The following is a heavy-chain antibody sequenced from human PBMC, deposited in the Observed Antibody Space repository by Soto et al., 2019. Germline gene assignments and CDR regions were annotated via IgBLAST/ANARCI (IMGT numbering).Heavy chain of an antibody. V-gene: IGHV4-39*07. J-gene: IGHJ4*02. CDR1: GGSVSSGSYY. D-gene: IGHD3-22*01. CDR3: ARAEREGITMIVKKYYFDY. CDR2: INHSGST. Sequence: SETLSLTCTVSGGSVSSGSYYWSWIRQPPGKGLEWIGEINHSGSTNYNPSLKSRVTISVDTSKNQFSLKLSSVTAADTAVYYCARAEREGITMIVKKYYFDYWGQGTLVTVSS.